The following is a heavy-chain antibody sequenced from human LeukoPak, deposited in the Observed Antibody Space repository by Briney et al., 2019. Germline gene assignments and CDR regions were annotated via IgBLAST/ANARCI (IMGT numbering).Heavy chain of an antibody. Sequence: GGSLGLSCAASGFDFSSNWMHWVRHAPGQGLVWVSRIKGDGISTNYADSVKGRFSISRDNAKNTLYLQMSSLRAEDTAVYYCARDRGPRAGFMVREAYDYWGQGTLVTVSS. D-gene: IGHD3-10*01. V-gene: IGHV3-74*01. CDR2: IKGDGIST. CDR3: ARDRGPRAGFMVREAYDY. J-gene: IGHJ4*02. CDR1: GFDFSSNW.